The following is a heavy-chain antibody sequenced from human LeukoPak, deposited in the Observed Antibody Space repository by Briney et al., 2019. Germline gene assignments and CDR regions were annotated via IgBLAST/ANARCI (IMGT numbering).Heavy chain of an antibody. D-gene: IGHD3-10*01. CDR3: ARAGGSGWFDP. J-gene: IGHJ5*02. CDR1: GLTFRNYW. Sequence: PGGSLRLSCAAPGLTFRNYWMHWVRQAPGKGLVWVSRINIDGSTRYADSVEGRFTISRDNAKNTLYLQMNSLRAEDTAAYYRARAGGSGWFDPWGQGTLVTVSS. CDR2: INIDGST. V-gene: IGHV3-74*01.